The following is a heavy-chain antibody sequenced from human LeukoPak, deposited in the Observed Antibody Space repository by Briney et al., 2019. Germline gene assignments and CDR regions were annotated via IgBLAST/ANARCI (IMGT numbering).Heavy chain of an antibody. Sequence: GGSLRLSCAASGFTFSSYAMNWVRQAPGKGLEWVSAISGSGGSTYYADSVKGRFTISRDNSKNTLYLQMNSLRAEDTAVYYCAKDGGYSGYPGWFDPWGQGTLVTVSS. D-gene: IGHD5-12*01. CDR1: GFTFSSYA. CDR2: ISGSGGST. CDR3: AKDGGYSGYPGWFDP. J-gene: IGHJ5*02. V-gene: IGHV3-23*01.